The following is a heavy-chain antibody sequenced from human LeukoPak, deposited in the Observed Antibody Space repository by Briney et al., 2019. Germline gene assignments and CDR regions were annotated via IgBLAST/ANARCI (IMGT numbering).Heavy chain of an antibody. J-gene: IGHJ3*02. Sequence: GGSLRLSCAASGFTFSSNYMSWVRQAPGKGLEWVAVIYNGGSTYYADSLKGRLTITRDKYKNTRYHQMNSLRAEDTAVYYCARGPYGSGSPHAFDIWVQGTMVTVSS. CDR1: GFTFSSNY. CDR2: IYNGGST. D-gene: IGHD3-10*01. CDR3: ARGPYGSGSPHAFDI. V-gene: IGHV3-66*01.